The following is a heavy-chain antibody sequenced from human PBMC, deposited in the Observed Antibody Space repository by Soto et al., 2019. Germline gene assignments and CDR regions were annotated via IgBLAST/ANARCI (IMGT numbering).Heavy chain of an antibody. CDR2: IIPILGIA. CDR1: GGTFSSYT. J-gene: IGHJ4*02. Sequence: SVKVSCKASGGTFSSYTISWVRQAPGQGLEWMGRIIPILGIANYAQKFQGRVTITADKSTSTAYMELSSLRSEDTAVYYCATLRYSGSYYEYFDYWGQGTLVTSPQ. V-gene: IGHV1-69*02. CDR3: ATLRYSGSYYEYFDY. D-gene: IGHD1-26*01.